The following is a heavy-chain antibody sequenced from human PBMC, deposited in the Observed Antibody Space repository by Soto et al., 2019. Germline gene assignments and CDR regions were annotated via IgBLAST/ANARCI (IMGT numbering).Heavy chain of an antibody. V-gene: IGHV4-39*07. CDR2: IYYSGST. CDR3: ASSAVAGLGAFDI. J-gene: IGHJ3*02. D-gene: IGHD6-19*01. Sequence: SETLSLTCTVSGDSISSSSYYWGWIRQPPGKGLEWIGYIYYSGSTYYNPSLKSRVTISVDTSKNQFSLKLSSVTAADTAVYYCASSAVAGLGAFDIWGQGTMVTVSS. CDR1: GDSISSSSYY.